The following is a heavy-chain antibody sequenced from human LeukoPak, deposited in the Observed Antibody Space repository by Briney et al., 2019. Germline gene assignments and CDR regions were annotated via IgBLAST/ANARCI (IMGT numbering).Heavy chain of an antibody. CDR1: GFTFSRYW. Sequence: GGSLRLSCAASGFTFSRYWMSWVRQAPGKALEWVANIRQDGSEKYYVDSVKGRFTISRDNAQNSLYLQMNSLRAEDTAVYYCVREDIGEIAAAKSHFDYWGQGTLVTVSS. V-gene: IGHV3-7*01. CDR3: VREDIGEIAAAKSHFDY. J-gene: IGHJ4*02. D-gene: IGHD6-13*01. CDR2: IRQDGSEK.